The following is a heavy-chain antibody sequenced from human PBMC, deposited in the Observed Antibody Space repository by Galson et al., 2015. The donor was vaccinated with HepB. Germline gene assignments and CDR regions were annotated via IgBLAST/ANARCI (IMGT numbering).Heavy chain of an antibody. CDR2: IYPGDSDT. V-gene: IGHV5-51*01. CDR3: ASTERNDFWSGYYRDSYYYYGMDV. CDR1: GYSFTSYW. Sequence: QSGAEVKKPGESLKISCKGSGYSFTSYWIGWVRQMPGKGLEWMGIIYPGDSDTRYSPSFQGQVTISADKSISTAYLQWSSLKASDTAMYYCASTERNDFWSGYYRDSYYYYGMDVWGQGTTVTVSS. J-gene: IGHJ6*02. D-gene: IGHD3-3*01.